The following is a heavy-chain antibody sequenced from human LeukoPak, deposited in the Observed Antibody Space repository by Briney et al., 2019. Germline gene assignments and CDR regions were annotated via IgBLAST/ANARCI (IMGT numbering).Heavy chain of an antibody. J-gene: IGHJ3*02. CDR1: GGSMSSYY. CDR2: IYYSGST. CDR3: ARDRRRELLHAFDI. D-gene: IGHD1-26*01. V-gene: IGHV4-59*01. Sequence: SETLSLTCTVSGGSMSSYYWSWIRQPPGKGLEWIGYIYYSGSTKYNPSLKSRVTISVDTSKNQFSLKLGSVTAADTAVYYCARDRRRELLHAFDIWGQGTMVTVSS.